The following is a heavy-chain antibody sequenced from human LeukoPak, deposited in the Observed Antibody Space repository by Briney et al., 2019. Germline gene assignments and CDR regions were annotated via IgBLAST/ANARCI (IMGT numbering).Heavy chain of an antibody. CDR3: ASQYSSGWYDPLDY. CDR2: ISGSGSTT. J-gene: IGHJ4*02. CDR1: GFTFSSYA. D-gene: IGHD6-19*01. V-gene: IGHV3-23*01. Sequence: GGSLRLSCAASGFTFSSYAMNWVRQAPGKGLEWVSAISGSGSTTYYADSVKGRVTISRDNSKDTLFLQMNSLRAEDTAVYYCASQYSSGWYDPLDYWGRGTLVTVSS.